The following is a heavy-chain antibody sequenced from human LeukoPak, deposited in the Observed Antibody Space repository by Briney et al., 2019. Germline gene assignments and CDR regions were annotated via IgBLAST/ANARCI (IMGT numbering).Heavy chain of an antibody. CDR3: ARVITMVRGVGYYYMDV. J-gene: IGHJ6*03. D-gene: IGHD3-10*01. CDR1: GFTFSSYS. CDR2: ISSSSYI. V-gene: IGHV3-21*01. Sequence: GGSLRLSCAASGFTFSSYSMNWVRQAPGKGLEWVSSISSSSYIYYADSVKGRFTISRDNAKNSLYLQMNSLRAEDTAVYYCARVITMVRGVGYYYMDVWGKGTTVTVSS.